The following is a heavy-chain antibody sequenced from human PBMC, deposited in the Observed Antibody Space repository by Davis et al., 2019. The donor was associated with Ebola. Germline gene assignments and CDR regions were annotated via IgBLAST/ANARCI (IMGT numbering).Heavy chain of an antibody. CDR1: GFTFSTYG. J-gene: IGHJ6*02. CDR3: AIVAYYYYGMDV. Sequence: GGSLRLSCAASGFTFSTYGMHWVRQGPGKGLEWVAFIRYDGSSKYYADSVKGRFTISRDNSKNTLYVQMNSLRAEDTAVYYCAIVAYYYYGMDVWGQGTTVTVSS. CDR2: IRYDGSSK. V-gene: IGHV3-30*02.